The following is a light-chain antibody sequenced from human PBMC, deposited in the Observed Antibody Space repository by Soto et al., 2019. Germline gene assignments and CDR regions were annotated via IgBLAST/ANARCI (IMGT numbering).Light chain of an antibody. J-gene: IGKJ1*01. V-gene: IGKV1-6*01. CDR3: LQHYGYPRT. CDR1: QGIRSD. CDR2: AAS. Sequence: AIQMTQSPSSLSASVGDRVTITCRASQGIRSDLAWYQKKSGKAPKLLIYAASSLQSGVPSRFSGSGFGSDLTLTTSSLQPEHFATYYCLQHYGYPRTFGQGTSVEI.